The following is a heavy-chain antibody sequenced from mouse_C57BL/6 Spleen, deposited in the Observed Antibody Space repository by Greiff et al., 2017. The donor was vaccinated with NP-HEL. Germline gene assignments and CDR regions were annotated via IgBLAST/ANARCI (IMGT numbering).Heavy chain of an antibody. CDR3: ARDYYGNDDLFAY. CDR1: GYTFTDYN. V-gene: IGHV1-22*01. J-gene: IGHJ3*01. CDR2: INPNNGGT. Sequence: EVQLQQSGPELVKPGASVKMSCKASGYTFTDYNMHWVKQSHGKSLEWIGYINPNNGGTSYNQKCKGKATLTVNKSSSTAYMELRSLTSEDSAVYYCARDYYGNDDLFAYWGQGTLVTVSA. D-gene: IGHD2-2*01.